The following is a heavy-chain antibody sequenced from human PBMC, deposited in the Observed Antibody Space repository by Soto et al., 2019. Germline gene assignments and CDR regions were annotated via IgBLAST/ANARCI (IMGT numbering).Heavy chain of an antibody. J-gene: IGHJ6*02. CDR3: ARGLRFLEWLLPPPGYYYYGMDV. Sequence: ASVKVSCKASGYTFTSYDINWVRQATGQGLEWMGWMNPNSGNTGYAQKFQGRVTMTRNTSISTAYMELSSLRSEDTAVYYCARGLRFLEWLLPPPGYYYYGMDVWGQGTTVTVSS. CDR1: GYTFTSYD. CDR2: MNPNSGNT. V-gene: IGHV1-8*01. D-gene: IGHD3-3*01.